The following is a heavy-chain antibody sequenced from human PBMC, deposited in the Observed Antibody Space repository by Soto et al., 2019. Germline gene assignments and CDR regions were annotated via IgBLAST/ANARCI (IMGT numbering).Heavy chain of an antibody. V-gene: IGHV4-39*01. D-gene: IGHD1-26*01. Sequence: PSETLSLTCTVSGGSICSSSYYWGWIRQPPGKGLEWIGSIYYSGSTYYNPSLKSRVTISVDTSKNQFSLKLSSVTAADTAVYYCARHDPLYRGATGPYYFDYWGQGTLVTVSS. CDR1: GGSICSSSYY. J-gene: IGHJ4*02. CDR2: IYYSGST. CDR3: ARHDPLYRGATGPYYFDY.